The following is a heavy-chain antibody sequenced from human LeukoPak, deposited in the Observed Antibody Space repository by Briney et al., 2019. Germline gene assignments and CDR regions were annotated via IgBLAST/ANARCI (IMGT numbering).Heavy chain of an antibody. Sequence: VXSYDGSNKYYADSVKGRFTISRDNSKNTLYLQMNSLRAEDTAVYYCARDNDSSGYYFDGAIDYWGQGTLVTVSS. D-gene: IGHD3-22*01. J-gene: IGHJ4*02. V-gene: IGHV3-30-3*01. CDR3: ARDNDSSGYYFDGAIDY. CDR2: XSYDGSNK.